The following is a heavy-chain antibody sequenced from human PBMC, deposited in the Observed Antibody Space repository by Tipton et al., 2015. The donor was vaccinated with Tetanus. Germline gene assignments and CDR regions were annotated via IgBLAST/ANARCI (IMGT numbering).Heavy chain of an antibody. V-gene: IGHV4-59*01. CDR2: IHYSGST. Sequence: TLSLTYTVSGGSISSYYWSWIRQPPGKGLEWIGYIHYSGSTNYNPSLKSRVTISVDTSKNQFSLKLSSGTAADTAVYYCVRGDCFVSWGQGPLVTVSS. J-gene: IGHJ5*01. D-gene: IGHD2-15*01. CDR1: GGSISSYY. CDR3: VRGDCFVS.